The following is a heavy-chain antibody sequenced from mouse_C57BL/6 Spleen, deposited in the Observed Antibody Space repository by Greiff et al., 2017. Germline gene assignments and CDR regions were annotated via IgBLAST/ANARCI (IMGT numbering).Heavy chain of an antibody. CDR2: ISSGSSTI. V-gene: IGHV5-17*01. D-gene: IGHD1-1*01. Sequence: DVKLVESGGGLVKPGGSLKLSCAASGFTFSDYGMHWVRQAPEKGLEWVAYISSGSSTIYYADTVKGRFTISRDNAKNTLFLQLTSLRSEDTAMYYCARLLLLDYWGQGTTLTVSS. J-gene: IGHJ2*01. CDR3: ARLLLLDY. CDR1: GFTFSDYG.